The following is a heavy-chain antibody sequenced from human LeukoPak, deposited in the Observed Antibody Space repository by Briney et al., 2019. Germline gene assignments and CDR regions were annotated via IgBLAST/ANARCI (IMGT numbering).Heavy chain of an antibody. J-gene: IGHJ4*02. CDR2: IYYSGST. CDR3: ARQVGLSSWSYHFDY. CDR1: GGSISSYY. D-gene: IGHD6-13*01. Sequence: SETLSLTCTVSGGSISSYYWSWIRQPPGKGLEWIGYIYYSGSTNYNPSLKSRVTISVDTSKNQFSLKLSSVTAADTAVYYCARQVGLSSWSYHFDYWGQGTLVTVSS. V-gene: IGHV4-59*08.